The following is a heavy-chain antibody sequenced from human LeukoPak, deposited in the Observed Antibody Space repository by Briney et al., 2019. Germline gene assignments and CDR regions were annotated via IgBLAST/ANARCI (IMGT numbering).Heavy chain of an antibody. CDR3: AKDGEVPGY. V-gene: IGHV3-23*01. CDR1: GFTFSSYA. Sequence: GGSLRLSFAASGFTFSSYAISSVRQAPGKGLEWVSAISGSGGSTYYADSVKGRFTISRDNSKNTLYLQMNSLRAEDTAVYYCAKDGEVPGYWGQGTLVTVSS. D-gene: IGHD3-16*01. J-gene: IGHJ4*02. CDR2: ISGSGGST.